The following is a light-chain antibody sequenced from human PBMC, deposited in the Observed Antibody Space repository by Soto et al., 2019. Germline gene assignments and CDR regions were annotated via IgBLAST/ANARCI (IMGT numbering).Light chain of an antibody. CDR3: QQSLNTPRT. J-gene: IGKJ1*01. CDR2: AAS. V-gene: IGKV1-39*01. CDR1: QSIASY. Sequence: DIQMTQSPSSLSASVGDRVTITCRASQSIASYLNWYQQKPGKAPKVLIYAASSLQSGDPSRFSGSGSGTEFTLTISSLQPEDSATYYCQQSLNTPRTFGQGTKVDIK.